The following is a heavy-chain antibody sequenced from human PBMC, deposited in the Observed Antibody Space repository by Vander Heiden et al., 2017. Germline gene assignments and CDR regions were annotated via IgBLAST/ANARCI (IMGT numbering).Heavy chain of an antibody. D-gene: IGHD3-10*02. V-gene: IGHV3-9*01. Sequence: EVQLVESGGGLVQPGRSLRLYCAASGFTFRDYAMHWVRQAPGKGLEWVSSISWNSGGIAYGDSVKGRFTISRDNAKNSLYLQMSSLRAEDTALYYCAKDVKLGTMFSYYYYGMDVWGQGTTVTVSS. CDR1: GFTFRDYA. CDR2: ISWNSGGI. J-gene: IGHJ6*02. CDR3: AKDVKLGTMFSYYYYGMDV.